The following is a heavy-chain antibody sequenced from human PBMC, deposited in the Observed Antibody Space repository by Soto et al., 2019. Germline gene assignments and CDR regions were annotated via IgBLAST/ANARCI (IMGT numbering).Heavy chain of an antibody. CDR3: ARVWYGATCFDP. CDR2: IYYSGST. Sequence: QVQLQESGPGLVKPSETLSLTCTVSGGSISSYYWSWIRQPPGKGLEWIGYIYYSGSTNYNPSLKSRVTISVDTSKNQFSLKLSSVTAADTAVYYCARVWYGATCFDPWGQGTLVTVSS. J-gene: IGHJ5*02. CDR1: GGSISSYY. V-gene: IGHV4-59*01. D-gene: IGHD4-17*01.